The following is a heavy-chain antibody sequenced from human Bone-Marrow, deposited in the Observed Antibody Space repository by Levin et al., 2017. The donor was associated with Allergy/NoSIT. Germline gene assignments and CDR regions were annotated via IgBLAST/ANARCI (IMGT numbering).Heavy chain of an antibody. J-gene: IGHJ3*02. CDR1: GFSVSGSY. D-gene: IGHD3-10*01. CDR2: IYSSDNT. CDR3: ASQRSFMGPFVFDI. V-gene: IGHV3-53*01. Sequence: QTGGSLRLSCAASGFSVSGSYMTWVRQAPGKGLEWVSIIYSSDNTHYEDSVKGRFTISRDNSKNTLYLQMNSLRVDDTAVYYCASQRSFMGPFVFDIWGQGTTVTVSS.